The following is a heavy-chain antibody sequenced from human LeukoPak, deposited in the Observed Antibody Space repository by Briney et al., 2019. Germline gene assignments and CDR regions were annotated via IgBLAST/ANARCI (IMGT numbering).Heavy chain of an antibody. CDR1: GGSVSSSSYY. Sequence: SETLSLTCTVSGGSVSSSSYYWGWIRQPPGKGLEWIGSIYYSGSTYYSSSLKSRVTISVDTSKNQFSLKLSSVTAADTAVYYCARDPLYYYGSGTLTIKQFPVWGQGTLVTVSS. J-gene: IGHJ4*02. CDR3: ARDPLYYYGSGTLTIKQFPV. V-gene: IGHV4-39*07. CDR2: IYYSGST. D-gene: IGHD3-10*01.